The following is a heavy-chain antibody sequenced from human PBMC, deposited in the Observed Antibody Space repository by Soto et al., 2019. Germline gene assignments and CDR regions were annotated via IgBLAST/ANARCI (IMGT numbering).Heavy chain of an antibody. J-gene: IGHJ3*02. D-gene: IGHD7-27*01. CDR3: ARGELGIRAFDI. Sequence: SETLSLTCAVYGGSLSGYYWSWIRQPPGKGLEWIGEINHSGSTNYNPSLKSRVTISVDTSKNQFSLKLSSVTAADTAVYYCARGELGIRAFDIWGQGTMVTVSS. CDR1: GGSLSGYY. V-gene: IGHV4-34*01. CDR2: INHSGST.